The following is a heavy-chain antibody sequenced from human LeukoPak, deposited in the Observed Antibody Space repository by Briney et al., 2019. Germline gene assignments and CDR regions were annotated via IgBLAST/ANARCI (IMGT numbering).Heavy chain of an antibody. CDR3: ARAEVEGSWSTFHYFYGMDV. J-gene: IGHJ6*02. D-gene: IGHD6-13*01. V-gene: IGHV3-23*01. CDR2: ISGSGGST. CDR1: GFTFSSYA. Sequence: PGGSLRLSCAASGFTFSSYAMSWVRQAPGKGLEWVSAISGSGGSTYYADSVKGRFTISRDNSKNTLYLQMNSLRAEDTAVYYCARAEVEGSWSTFHYFYGMDVWGQGTTATVSS.